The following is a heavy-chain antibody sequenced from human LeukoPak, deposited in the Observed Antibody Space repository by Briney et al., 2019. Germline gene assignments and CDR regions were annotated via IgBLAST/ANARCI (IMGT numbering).Heavy chain of an antibody. CDR3: ARHDPVGYYQRGMDV. CDR1: GGSISGYF. D-gene: IGHD2-15*01. Sequence: PSETLSLTCTVSGGSISGYFGSFIRQPPGQGLEFIGYVHYSGITLHNPSLLGRVTMSVDTSRNQFFLKLSSVTAADTAVYYCARHDPVGYYQRGMDVWGQGTTVIVSS. V-gene: IGHV4-59*08. J-gene: IGHJ6*02. CDR2: VHYSGIT.